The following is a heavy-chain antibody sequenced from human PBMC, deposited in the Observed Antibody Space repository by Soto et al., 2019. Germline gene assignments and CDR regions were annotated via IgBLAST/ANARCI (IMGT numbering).Heavy chain of an antibody. J-gene: IGHJ4*01. CDR3: AVGYSESYASSSFASLES. Sequence: GVSLRLSWSAARFTFDDYARHWVRQAPGKGLEWGSGISWNSGSIGYADSVKGRFTISRDNAKNCLYLQMNSLRAEDTALYYFAVGYSESYASSSFASLESWGQRSLV. CDR2: ISWNSGSI. V-gene: IGHV3-9*01. CDR1: RFTFDDYA. D-gene: IGHD3-22*01.